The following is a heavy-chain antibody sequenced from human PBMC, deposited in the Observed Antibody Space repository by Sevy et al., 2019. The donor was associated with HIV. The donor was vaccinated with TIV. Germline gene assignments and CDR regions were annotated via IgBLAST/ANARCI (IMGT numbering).Heavy chain of an antibody. CDR1: GFTFSSYS. CDR2: MSSSSSYI. J-gene: IGHJ6*02. D-gene: IGHD3-16*01. CDR3: ARDWSYGRLWYYGMDV. V-gene: IGHV3-21*01. Sequence: GGSLRLSCAASGFTFSSYSMNWVRQAAGNGLEWVSSMSSSSSYIYYADSVKDGYTIYRDNAKNSLYLQMNSLRADDWAVYYCARDWSYGRLWYYGMDVWGQGTTVTVSS.